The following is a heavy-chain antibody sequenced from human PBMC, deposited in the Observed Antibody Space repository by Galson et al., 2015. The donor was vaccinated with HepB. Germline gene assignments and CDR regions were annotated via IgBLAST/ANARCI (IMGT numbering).Heavy chain of an antibody. CDR2: FDPEDGET. J-gene: IGHJ5*02. V-gene: IGHV1-24*01. D-gene: IGHD6-13*01. CDR3: ATAPPYSSSWHNWFDP. Sequence: SVKVSCKVSGSTLTELSMHWVRQAPGKGLEWMGGFDPEDGETIYAQKFQGRVTMTEDTSTDTAYMELSSLRSEDTAVYYCATAPPYSSSWHNWFDPWGQGTLVTVSS. CDR1: GSTLTELS.